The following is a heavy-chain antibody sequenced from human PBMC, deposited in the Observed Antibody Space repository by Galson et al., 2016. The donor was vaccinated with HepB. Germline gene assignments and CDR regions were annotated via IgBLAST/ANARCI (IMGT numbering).Heavy chain of an antibody. J-gene: IGHJ4*02. CDR2: IYWDDDK. D-gene: IGHD3-10*01. V-gene: IGHV2-5*02. CDR3: VQKAFGSGSTYFYY. CDR1: GFSLSTIGVN. Sequence: PALVKPTQTLTLTCNFSGFSLSTIGVNVAWIRQPPGKALEWLALIYWDDDKRYNPSLESRLTVPKDTSKNQVVLTMTNMDLVDTATYYCVQKAFGSGSTYFYYWGQGALVTVSS.